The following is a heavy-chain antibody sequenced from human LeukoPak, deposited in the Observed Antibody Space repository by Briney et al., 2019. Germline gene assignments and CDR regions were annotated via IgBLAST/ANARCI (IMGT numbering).Heavy chain of an antibody. J-gene: IGHJ4*02. D-gene: IGHD3-22*01. CDR2: IWYDGSNK. CDR1: GFTFSSYG. V-gene: IGHV3-33*01. Sequence: GGSLRLSCAASGFTFSSYGMHGVRQAPGKGLEWVAVIWYDGSNKYYADSVKGRFTISRDNSKNTLYLQMNSLRAEDTAVYYCARDRPPNYYDSSGPYLDYWGQGTLVTVSS. CDR3: ARDRPPNYYDSSGPYLDY.